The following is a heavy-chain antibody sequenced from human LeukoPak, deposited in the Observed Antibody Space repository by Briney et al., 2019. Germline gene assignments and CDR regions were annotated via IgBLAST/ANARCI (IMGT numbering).Heavy chain of an antibody. V-gene: IGHV3-53*01. CDR1: GFTVSSNY. D-gene: IGHD5-18*01. Sequence: GGSLRLSCAASGFTVSSNYMSWVRQAPGKGLEWVSVIYSGGSTYYADSVKGRFTISRDNSKNTLYLQMNSLRAEDTAVYYCARGGYSYGLMYYFDYWGQGTLVTVSS. CDR3: ARGGYSYGLMYYFDY. CDR2: IYSGGST. J-gene: IGHJ4*02.